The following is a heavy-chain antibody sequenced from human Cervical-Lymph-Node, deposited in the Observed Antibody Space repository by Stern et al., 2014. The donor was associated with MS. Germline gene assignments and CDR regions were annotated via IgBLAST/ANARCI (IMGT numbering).Heavy chain of an antibody. Sequence: VQMVESGGGLVQPGGSLRLSCAASGFTLSEHYMSWIRQAPGKGLEWISSITSRGAIIYYTDSVKGRFTIYRDRAKDSLHMSLNSLRAEDTAVYYCARRYSGNDYWGQGTLVTVSS. V-gene: IGHV3-11*01. D-gene: IGHD1-26*01. CDR3: ARRYSGNDY. J-gene: IGHJ4*02. CDR1: GFTLSEHY. CDR2: ITSRGAII.